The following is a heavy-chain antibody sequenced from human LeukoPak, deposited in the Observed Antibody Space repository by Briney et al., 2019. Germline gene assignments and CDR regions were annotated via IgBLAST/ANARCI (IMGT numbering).Heavy chain of an antibody. CDR3: ARDLSPTGGYDLGFDY. V-gene: IGHV1-18*01. CDR2: ISAYNGNT. J-gene: IGHJ4*02. Sequence: GASVKVSCKASGGIFSNYAISWVRQAPGQGLEWMGWISAYNGNTNYAQKLQGRVTMTTDTSTSTAYMEPRSLRSDDTAAYYCARDLSPTGGYDLGFDYWGQGTLVTVSS. CDR1: GGIFSNYA. D-gene: IGHD5-12*01.